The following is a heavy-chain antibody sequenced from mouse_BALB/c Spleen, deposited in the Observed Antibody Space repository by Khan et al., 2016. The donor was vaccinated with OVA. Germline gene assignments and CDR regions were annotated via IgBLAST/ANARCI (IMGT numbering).Heavy chain of an antibody. J-gene: IGHJ3*01. V-gene: IGHV1S81*02. CDR3: ARLYYSWLAD. Sequence: QVQLQQPGAELVKPGASVKLSCKTSGYTFNTYWMHWVKQRPGQGLEWIGEINPINGRTNYNEKFKNKATLTVDKSSTTAYIQLSSLTSEDSAVYYCARLYYSWLADWGQGTLVSVSA. D-gene: IGHD2-1*01. CDR1: GYTFNTYW. CDR2: INPINGRT.